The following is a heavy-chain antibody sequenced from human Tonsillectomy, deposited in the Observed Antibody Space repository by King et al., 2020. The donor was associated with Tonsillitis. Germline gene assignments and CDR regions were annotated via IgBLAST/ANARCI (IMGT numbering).Heavy chain of an antibody. CDR1: GFTFTNYY. V-gene: IGHV1-46*01. CDR2: INPTGGSP. D-gene: IGHD3-10*01. Sequence: VQLVESGAEVKKPGASVNVSCKASGFTFTNYYVHWVRQAPGQGLEWMGIINPTGGSPNYAQKFQGRVTMTSDTSTSTVYMQLSSLRSEDTAIYYCARSYHFVSGNYYPFDWWGQGTLVTVSS. J-gene: IGHJ4*02. CDR3: ARSYHFVSGNYYPFDW.